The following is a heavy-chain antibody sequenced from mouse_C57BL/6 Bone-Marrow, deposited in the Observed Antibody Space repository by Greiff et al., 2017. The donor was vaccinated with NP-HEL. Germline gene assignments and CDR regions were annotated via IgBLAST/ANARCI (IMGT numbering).Heavy chain of an antibody. CDR1: GYTFTSYW. CDR3: ARDLYDGYRWYFDV. Sequence: QVQLQQPGAELVRPGSSVKLSCKASGYTFTSYWMDWVKQRPGQGLEWIGNIYPSDSETHYNQKFKDKATLTVDKSSSTAYLQLSSLTSEDSAVYYCARDLYDGYRWYFDVWGTGTTVTVSS. D-gene: IGHD2-3*01. V-gene: IGHV1-61*01. CDR2: IYPSDSET. J-gene: IGHJ1*03.